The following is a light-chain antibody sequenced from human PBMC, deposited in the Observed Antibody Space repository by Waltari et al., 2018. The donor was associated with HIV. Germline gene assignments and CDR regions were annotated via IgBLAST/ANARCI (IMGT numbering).Light chain of an antibody. CDR2: EGT. J-gene: IGLJ1*01. V-gene: IGLV2-23*01. CDR3: YTYAGSGTFV. Sequence: SDIGSYHLLSWFQQHPGKVPKVVIYEGTRRPSDVSDRFSGSRSGTSASLTISGLQAEDEADYFCYTYAGSGTFVFGTGTRVTVL. CDR1: SDIGSYHL.